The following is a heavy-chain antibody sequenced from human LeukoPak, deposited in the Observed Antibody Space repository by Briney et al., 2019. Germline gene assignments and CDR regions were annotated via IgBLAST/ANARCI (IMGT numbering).Heavy chain of an antibody. V-gene: IGHV3-23*01. CDR2: ISGSGGST. J-gene: IGHJ5*02. CDR1: GFTFSSYA. Sequence: GGSLRLSCAASGFTFSSYAMSWVRQAPGKGLEWVSAISGSGGSTYYADSVKGRFTISRDNSKNALHLQMNSLRAEDTAVYYCAKDSHYLFDPWGQGTLVTVSS. CDR3: AKDSHYLFDP. D-gene: IGHD3-10*01.